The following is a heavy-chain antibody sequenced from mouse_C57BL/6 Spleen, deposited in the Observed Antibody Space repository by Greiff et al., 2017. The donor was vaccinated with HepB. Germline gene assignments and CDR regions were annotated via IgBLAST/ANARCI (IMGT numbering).Heavy chain of an antibody. CDR2: IYPGSGNT. J-gene: IGHJ3*01. CDR3: AKAFHYYGSSYGAPWFAY. CDR1: GYTFTDYY. D-gene: IGHD1-1*01. V-gene: IGHV1-84*01. Sequence: QVHVKQSGPELVKPGASVKISCKASGYTFTDYYINWVKQRPGQGLEWIGWIYPGSGNTKYNEKFKGKATLTVDTSSSTAYMQLSSLTSEDSAVYFCAKAFHYYGSSYGAPWFAYWGQGTLVTVSA.